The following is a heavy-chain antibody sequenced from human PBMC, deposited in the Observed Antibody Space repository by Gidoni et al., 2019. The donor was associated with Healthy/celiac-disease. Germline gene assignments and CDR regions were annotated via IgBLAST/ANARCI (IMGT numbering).Heavy chain of an antibody. CDR3: ARATDQFDFWSVFDY. D-gene: IGHD3-3*01. Sequence: QGQLVSSGGGVDRPGRSLRRPCPASGFTCRSYGMHWVRQAPGKGLVWVAVIGYDGSNKNYADSVTGRFTISRENSKNTLYLQMNRLRAEDTAVYYCARATDQFDFWSVFDYWGQGTLVTVSS. CDR2: IGYDGSNK. V-gene: IGHV3-33*01. J-gene: IGHJ4*02. CDR1: GFTCRSYG.